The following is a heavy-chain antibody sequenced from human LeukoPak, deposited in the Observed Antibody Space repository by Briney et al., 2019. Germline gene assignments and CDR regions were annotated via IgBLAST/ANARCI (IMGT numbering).Heavy chain of an antibody. D-gene: IGHD1-14*01. CDR3: AKEQYPGYFDY. V-gene: IGHV3-30*02. CDR2: IRFDATNK. J-gene: IGHJ4*02. CDR1: GFIFSGSS. Sequence: GGSLRLSCAASGFIFSGSSMHWVRQAPGKGLEWVSFIRFDATNKYYADSVKGRFTISRDNSNNTLYLQLNNVRTEDTATYFCAKEQYPGYFDYWGQGTLVTVSS.